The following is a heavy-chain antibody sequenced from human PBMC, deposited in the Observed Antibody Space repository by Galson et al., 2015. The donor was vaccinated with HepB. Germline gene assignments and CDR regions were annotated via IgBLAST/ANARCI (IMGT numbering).Heavy chain of an antibody. CDR2: IIPIFGTA. CDR1: GGTFSSYA. J-gene: IGHJ4*02. D-gene: IGHD6-13*01. CDR3: ASPRSSSWYEGRLDY. V-gene: IGHV1-69*06. Sequence: SVKVSCKASGGTFSSYAISWVRQAPGQGLEWMGGIIPIFGTANYAQKFQGRVTITADKSTSTAYMELSSLRSEDTAVYYCASPRSSSWYEGRLDYWGQGTLVTVSS.